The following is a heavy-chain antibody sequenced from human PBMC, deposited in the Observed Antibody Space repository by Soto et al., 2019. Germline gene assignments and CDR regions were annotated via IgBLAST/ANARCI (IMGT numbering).Heavy chain of an antibody. CDR3: ARDSTVRLGGRSDEYYYYYYGMDV. J-gene: IGHJ6*02. D-gene: IGHD2-2*01. CDR1: GYTFTSYY. CDR2: INPSGGST. V-gene: IGHV1-46*01. Sequence: ASVKVSCKASGYTFTSYYMHWVRQAPGQGLEWMGIINPSGGSTSYAQKFQGRVTMTRDTSTGTVYMELSSLRSEDTAVYYCARDSTVRLGGRSDEYYYYYYGMDVWGQGTTVTVSS.